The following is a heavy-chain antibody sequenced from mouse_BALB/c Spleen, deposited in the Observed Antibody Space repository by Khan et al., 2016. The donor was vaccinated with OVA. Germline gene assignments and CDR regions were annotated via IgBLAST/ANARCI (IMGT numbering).Heavy chain of an antibody. J-gene: IGHJ4*01. CDR2: FDPETGDT. V-gene: IGHV1-15*01. Sequence: QVQLKQSGAELVRPGASVTLSCRASGYTFSDYEMHWVKQTPVHGLEWLGTFDPETGDTAYNQKFKGKATLTADNSSSTAYMELRSLTSEDSAVYCCTSRMDYWGQGTSVTVSS. CDR1: GYTFSDYE. CDR3: TSRMDY.